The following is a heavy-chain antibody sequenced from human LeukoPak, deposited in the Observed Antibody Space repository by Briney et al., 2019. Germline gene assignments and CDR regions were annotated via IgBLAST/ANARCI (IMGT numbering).Heavy chain of an antibody. J-gene: IGHJ4*02. CDR1: GFTFSNYD. CDR2: ISYDGTNK. CDR3: AREDQQLADY. Sequence: GGSLRLSCAASGFTFSNYDMHWVRQAPGKGLEWVAVISYDGTNKHHADSVKGRFTISRDNSKNTLYLQMNSLRTEDTAVYYCAREDQQLADYWGQGTLVTVSS. D-gene: IGHD6-13*01. V-gene: IGHV3-30*19.